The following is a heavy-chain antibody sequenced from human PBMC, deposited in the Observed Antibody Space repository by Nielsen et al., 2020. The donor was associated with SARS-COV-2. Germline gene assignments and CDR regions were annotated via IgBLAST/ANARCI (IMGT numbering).Heavy chain of an antibody. J-gene: IGHJ4*02. V-gene: IGHV4-34*01. CDR1: GGSFSGYY. D-gene: IGHD6-19*01. Sequence: SDTLSLTCAVYGGSFSGYYWSWIRQPPGKGLEWIGEINHSGSTNYNPSLKSRVTISVDTSKNQFSLKLSSVTAADTAVYYCARRYSSGWYVFFDYWGQGTLVTVSS. CDR3: ARRYSSGWYVFFDY. CDR2: INHSGST.